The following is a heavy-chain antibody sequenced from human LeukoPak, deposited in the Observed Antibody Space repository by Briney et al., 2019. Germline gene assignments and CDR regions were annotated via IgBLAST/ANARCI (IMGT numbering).Heavy chain of an antibody. CDR3: VKSYCSSSSCNKNRYYGMDV. Sequence: ASLKVSCKPSGYMFTGYYMHWVRQAPGQGLEWLGWINPNSGGTNYAEKFEGRVTMTRDTSISTAFMELSNLRSDDTAVYYCVKSYCSSSSCNKNRYYGMDVWGQGTTVTVS. D-gene: IGHD2-2*01. V-gene: IGHV1-2*02. CDR2: INPNSGGT. J-gene: IGHJ6*02. CDR1: GYMFTGYY.